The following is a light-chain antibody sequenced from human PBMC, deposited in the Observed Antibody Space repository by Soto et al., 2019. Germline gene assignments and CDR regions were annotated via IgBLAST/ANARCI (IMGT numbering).Light chain of an antibody. Sequence: EIVLTQSPGTLSLSPGERDTLSCRASESVSRYLAWYQQKPGQAPRLLIYDASNRATGIPARFSGSGAGTDFILTLSSLEPDDFAVYYCQQRRDWPPFSFGQGTKLEMK. J-gene: IGKJ2*01. CDR3: QQRRDWPPFS. V-gene: IGKV3-11*01. CDR1: ESVSRY. CDR2: DAS.